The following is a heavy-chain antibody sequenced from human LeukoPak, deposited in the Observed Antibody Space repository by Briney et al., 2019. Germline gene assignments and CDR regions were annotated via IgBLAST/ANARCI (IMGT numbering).Heavy chain of an antibody. CDR2: INSDGSST. V-gene: IGHV3-74*01. CDR3: ARGTRRGYSGYGDADAFDV. D-gene: IGHD5-12*01. Sequence: GGSLRLSCAASGFTFSSYWMHWVRQAPGKGLVWVSRINSDGSSTSYADSVKGRFTISRDNAKNTLYLQMNSLRAEDTAVYYCARGTRRGYSGYGDADAFDVWGQGTMVTVSS. CDR1: GFTFSSYW. J-gene: IGHJ3*01.